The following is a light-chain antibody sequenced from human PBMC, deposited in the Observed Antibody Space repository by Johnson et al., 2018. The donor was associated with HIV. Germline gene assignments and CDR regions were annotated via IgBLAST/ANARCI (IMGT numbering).Light chain of an antibody. CDR3: GTWDSGLGAIYV. V-gene: IGLV1-51*01. J-gene: IGLJ1*01. CDR2: DND. Sequence: VLTQPPSLSAAPGQTVTISCSGSSSNIGNNSVSWYQQLPGTAPKLLIDDNDKRPSRIPDRFSGHKSGTSATLGMTGLQTGDEADYYCGTWDSGLGAIYVFGTGTKVTVL. CDR1: SSNIGNNS.